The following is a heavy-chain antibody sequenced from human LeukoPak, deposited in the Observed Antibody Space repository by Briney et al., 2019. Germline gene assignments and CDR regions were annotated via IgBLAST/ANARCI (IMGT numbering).Heavy chain of an antibody. CDR3: ARGGDFWSGPFDY. J-gene: IGHJ4*02. D-gene: IGHD3-3*01. V-gene: IGHV4-39*07. Sequence: SQTLSLTCSVAGASIGTSSFYCGWLRQPPGRGLEWIASIYFSGYTYYNPSLKSRVIMSVDTSKNQFSLNLSSVTASDTAFYYCARGGDFWSGPFDYWGQGPLVTVSS. CDR2: IYFSGYT. CDR1: GASIGTSSFY.